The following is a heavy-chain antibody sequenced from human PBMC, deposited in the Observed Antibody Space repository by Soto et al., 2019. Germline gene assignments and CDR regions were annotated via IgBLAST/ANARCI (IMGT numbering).Heavy chain of an antibody. J-gene: IGHJ6*02. CDR1: GYTFTGYY. CDR2: INPNSGGT. D-gene: IGHD6-13*01. Sequence: ASLQVSCKASGYTFTGYYMHWVRQAPGQGLEWMGWINPNSGGTNYAQKFQGWVTMTRDTSISTTYMELSRLRSDDTAVYYCARDGGQQLVYYYYYFGMDVWGQGTTVPVSS. V-gene: IGHV1-2*04. CDR3: ARDGGQQLVYYYYYFGMDV.